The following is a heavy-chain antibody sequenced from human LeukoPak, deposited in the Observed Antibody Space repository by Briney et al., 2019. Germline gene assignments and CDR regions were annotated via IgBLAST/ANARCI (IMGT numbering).Heavy chain of an antibody. J-gene: IGHJ4*02. CDR1: EFPFSKAW. Sequence: GGSLRLSCAVSEFPFSKAWMSWVRQAPGKGLEWVGRIKSKTDGGTTDYAAPVKGRFTISRDDSKNTLYLQMNSLKTEDTAVYYCTSVGFGPYYFDNWGQGSLVTVSS. CDR2: IKSKTDGGTT. CDR3: TSVGFGPYYFDN. D-gene: IGHD3-10*01. V-gene: IGHV3-15*01.